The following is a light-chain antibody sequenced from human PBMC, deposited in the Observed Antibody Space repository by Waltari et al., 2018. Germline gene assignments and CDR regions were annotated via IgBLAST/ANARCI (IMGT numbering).Light chain of an antibody. CDR1: SSDVGGYYY. V-gene: IGLV2-11*01. Sequence: QSALTQPRSVSGSPGQSVPISCTGTSSDVGGYYYLSWYQQHPGKAPKLMIYDVSKRPSGVPDRFSGPKSGNTASLTISGLQAEDEADYYCCSYAGSFVVFGGGTKLTVL. J-gene: IGLJ2*01. CDR3: CSYAGSFVV. CDR2: DVS.